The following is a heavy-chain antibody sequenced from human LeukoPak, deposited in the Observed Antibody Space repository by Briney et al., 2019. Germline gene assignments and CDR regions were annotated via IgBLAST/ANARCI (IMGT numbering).Heavy chain of an antibody. CDR3: AKDTDDILTGPVDY. J-gene: IGHJ4*02. D-gene: IGHD3-9*01. CDR2: ISWNSGSI. CDR1: GFTFDDYA. V-gene: IGHV3-9*01. Sequence: GRSLRPSCAASGFTFDDYAMHWVRQAPGKGLEWVSGISWNSGSIGYADSVKGRFTISRDNAKNSLYLQMNSLRAEDTALYYCAKDTDDILTGPVDYWGQGTLVTVSS.